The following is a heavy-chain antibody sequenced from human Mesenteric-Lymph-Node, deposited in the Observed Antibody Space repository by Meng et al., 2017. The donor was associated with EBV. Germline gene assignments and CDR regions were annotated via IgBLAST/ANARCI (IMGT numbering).Heavy chain of an antibody. D-gene: IGHD1-20*01. Sequence: QVQLVQSGAEVKMPGASVTVSCKASGYSFSSYDINGVRQAAGQGFEWLGSMNPRSANTGYAQKFQGRLTMTRDTSMTTAYMELSSLMSEDTAVYYCARTHRYNWHPDYRGQGTLVTVSS. V-gene: IGHV1-8*01. CDR1: GYSFSSYD. CDR3: ARTHRYNWHPDY. CDR2: MNPRSANT. J-gene: IGHJ4*02.